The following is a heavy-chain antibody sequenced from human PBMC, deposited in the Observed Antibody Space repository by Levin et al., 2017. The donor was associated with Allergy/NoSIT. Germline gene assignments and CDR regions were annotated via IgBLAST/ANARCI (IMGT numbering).Heavy chain of an antibody. CDR3: ARGWDIVATSQGDY. Sequence: GGSLRLSCAASGFTFSSYEMNWVRQAPGKGLEWVSYISSSGSTIYYADSVKGRFTISRDNAKNSLYLQMNSLRAEDTAVYYCARGWDIVATSQGDYWGQGTLVTVSS. CDR2: ISSSGSTI. V-gene: IGHV3-48*03. D-gene: IGHD5-12*01. CDR1: GFTFSSYE. J-gene: IGHJ4*02.